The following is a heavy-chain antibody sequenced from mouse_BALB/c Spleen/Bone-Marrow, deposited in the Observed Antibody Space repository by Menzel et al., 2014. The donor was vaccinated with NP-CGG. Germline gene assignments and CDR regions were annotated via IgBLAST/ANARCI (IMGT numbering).Heavy chain of an antibody. D-gene: IGHD2-1*01. CDR1: GYTFTSYT. CDR3: ARSNGNYVLAY. CDR2: INPSSGYT. V-gene: IGHV1-4*01. J-gene: IGHJ3*01. Sequence: VQLQESGAELARPGASVKMSCKASGYTFTSYTMHWVKQRPGQGLEWIGYINPSSGYTNYNQKFKDKATLTADKSSGTAYMQLSSLTSEDSAVYYCARSNGNYVLAYWGQGTLVTVSA.